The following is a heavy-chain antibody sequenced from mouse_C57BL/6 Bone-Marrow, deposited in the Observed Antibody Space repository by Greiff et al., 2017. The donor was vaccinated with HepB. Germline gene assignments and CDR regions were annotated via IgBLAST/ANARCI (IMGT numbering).Heavy chain of an antibody. D-gene: IGHD1-1*01. V-gene: IGHV1-81*01. CDR1: GYTFTSYG. J-gene: IGHJ2*01. CDR3: ASPPIYYYGSSYFDY. Sequence: QVQLQQSGAELARPGASVKLSCKASGYTFTSYGISWVKQRTVQGLEWIGEIYPRSGNTYYNEKFKGKATLTADKSSSTAYMELRSLTSEDSAVYFCASPPIYYYGSSYFDYWGQGTTITVTA. CDR2: IYPRSGNT.